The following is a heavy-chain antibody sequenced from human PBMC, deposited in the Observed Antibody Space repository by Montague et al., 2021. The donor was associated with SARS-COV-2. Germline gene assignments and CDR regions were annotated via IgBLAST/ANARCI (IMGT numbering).Heavy chain of an antibody. CDR3: TRNAHYGSASYYIGY. Sequence: SETLSLTCTVSGASVNSGDFYWSWIRQAPGKGLEWMGYIYYSVDTNYNPSLKSRISISVDRSMNQFSLKLSSVTAADTAVYFCTRNAHYGSASYYIGYWGLGTVVIVSS. CDR1: GASVNSGDFY. CDR2: IYYSVDT. D-gene: IGHD3-10*01. J-gene: IGHJ4*02. V-gene: IGHV4-61*08.